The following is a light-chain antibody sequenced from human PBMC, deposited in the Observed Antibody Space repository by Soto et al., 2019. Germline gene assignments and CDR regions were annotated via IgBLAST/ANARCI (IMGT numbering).Light chain of an antibody. J-gene: IGKJ1*01. CDR2: GAS. V-gene: IGKV3-20*01. Sequence: EIVLTQSPGTLSLSPGERATLSCRASQSVNSDLAWYQQKPGQAPRLLIYGASNRATGIPDRFSGSGSGIDFTLTVSRLEPEDFAVYYCQHYGSSRTFGQGTKVEIK. CDR1: QSVNSD. CDR3: QHYGSSRT.